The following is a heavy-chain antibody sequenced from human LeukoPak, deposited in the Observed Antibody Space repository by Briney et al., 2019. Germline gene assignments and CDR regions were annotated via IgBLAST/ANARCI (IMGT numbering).Heavy chain of an antibody. CDR3: ASHVSYCSGGSCYSSGYYFDY. V-gene: IGHV3-23*01. CDR2: ISGSGGST. J-gene: IGHJ4*02. Sequence: GGSLSLSCAASGFTFSSYAMSWVRQAPGKGLEWVSAISGSGGSTYYADSVKGRFTISRDNSKNTLYLQMNSLRAEDTAVYYCASHVSYCSGGSCYSSGYYFDYWGQGTLVTVPS. CDR1: GFTFSSYA. D-gene: IGHD2-15*01.